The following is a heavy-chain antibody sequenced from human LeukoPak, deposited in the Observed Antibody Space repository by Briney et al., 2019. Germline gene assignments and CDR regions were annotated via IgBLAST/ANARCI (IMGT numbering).Heavy chain of an antibody. J-gene: IGHJ4*02. CDR2: TYYRSKWYN. V-gene: IGHV6-1*01. CDR3: VRDHGYDFDY. D-gene: IGHD5-18*01. CDR1: GDSVSSNTAA. Sequence: SQTLSLTCAISGDSVSSNTAAWNWIRQYPSSGLEWLGRTYYRSKWYNDYAGSVKSRITITPDTCKNQFSLQLNSVTPEDTAVHYCVRDHGYDFDYWGRGSLVTVSS.